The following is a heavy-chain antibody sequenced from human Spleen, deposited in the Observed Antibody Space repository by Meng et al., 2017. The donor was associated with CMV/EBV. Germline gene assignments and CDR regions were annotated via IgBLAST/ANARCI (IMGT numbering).Heavy chain of an antibody. D-gene: IGHD3-22*01. Sequence: QVQLVQSGAEVKKPGASVKVSCKASGYTVTSYGISWVRQAPGQGLEWMGWISAYNGTTNYAQKLQGRVTMTTDTSTSTAYMELRSLRSDDTAVYYCARVGYYYDSSGYLDYWGQGTLVTVSS. J-gene: IGHJ4*02. CDR3: ARVGYYYDSSGYLDY. CDR1: GYTVTSYG. CDR2: ISAYNGTT. V-gene: IGHV1-18*01.